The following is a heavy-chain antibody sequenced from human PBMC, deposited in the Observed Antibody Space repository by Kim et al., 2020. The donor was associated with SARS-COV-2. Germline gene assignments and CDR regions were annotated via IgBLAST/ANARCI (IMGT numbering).Heavy chain of an antibody. CDR2: ISYDGSNK. D-gene: IGHD1-26*01. Sequence: GGSLRLSCAASGFTFSSYGMHWVRQAPGKGLEWVAVISYDGSNKYYADSVKGRFTISRDNSKNTLYLQMNSLRAEDTAVYYCATVETGYSGSYKDPYYFDYWGQGTLVTVSS. CDR1: GFTFSSYG. V-gene: IGHV3-30*03. J-gene: IGHJ4*02. CDR3: ATVETGYSGSYKDPYYFDY.